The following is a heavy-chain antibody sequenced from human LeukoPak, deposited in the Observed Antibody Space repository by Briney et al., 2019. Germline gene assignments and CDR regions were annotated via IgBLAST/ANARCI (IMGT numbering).Heavy chain of an antibody. V-gene: IGHV1-2*02. CDR3: ARDHVNYYDSSGYYSKGIDY. Sequence: ASVKVSCKASGYTFTGYYMHWVRQAPGQGLEWMGWINPNSGGTNYAQKFQGRVTMTRDTSISIAYMELSRLRSDDTAVYYCARDHVNYYDSSGYYSKGIDYWGQGTLVTVSS. J-gene: IGHJ4*02. CDR1: GYTFTGYY. CDR2: INPNSGGT. D-gene: IGHD3-22*01.